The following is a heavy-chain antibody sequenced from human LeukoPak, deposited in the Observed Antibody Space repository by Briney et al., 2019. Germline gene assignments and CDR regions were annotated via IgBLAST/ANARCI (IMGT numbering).Heavy chain of an antibody. Sequence: PGGSLRLSCAASGFTFSSYWMHWVRQAPGKGLVWVSRISSDGSSASYADSVKGRFTISRDNAKNTLYLQTNSLRAEDTAVYYCAREHDYSNHFDYWGQGTLVTASS. J-gene: IGHJ4*02. D-gene: IGHD4-11*01. V-gene: IGHV3-74*01. CDR3: AREHDYSNHFDY. CDR2: ISSDGSSA. CDR1: GFTFSSYW.